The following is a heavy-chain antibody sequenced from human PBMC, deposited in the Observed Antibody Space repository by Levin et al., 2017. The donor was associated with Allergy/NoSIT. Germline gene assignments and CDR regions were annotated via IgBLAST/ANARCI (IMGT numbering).Heavy chain of an antibody. D-gene: IGHD5-12*01. V-gene: IGHV3-23*01. J-gene: IGHJ4*02. CDR3: ARSSRGYGTFDS. Sequence: GGSLRLSCAASGFTFNSYAMSWVRQAPGKGLEWVSAIYASADSMYYSDSVKGRFTISRDSSKNTLYLHMNSLRAEDTAVYYCARSSRGYGTFDSWGQGTLVTVSS. CDR1: GFTFNSYA. CDR2: IYASADSM.